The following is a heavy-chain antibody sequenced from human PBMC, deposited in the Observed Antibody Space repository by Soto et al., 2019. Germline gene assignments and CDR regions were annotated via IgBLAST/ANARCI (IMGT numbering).Heavy chain of an antibody. CDR1: GFTFSNYW. V-gene: IGHV3-7*01. CDR2: IKQDGSEN. D-gene: IGHD3-9*01. Sequence: GGSLRLSCAASGFTFSNYWMTWVRQAPGKGLEWVANIKQDGSENYYVDSVKGRFTISRDNAKNSLYLHMNSLKADDTAVYYCARDVILRSFDWFPPVATIQDYWGQGTLVTVS. CDR3: ARDVILRSFDWFPPVATIQDY. J-gene: IGHJ4*02.